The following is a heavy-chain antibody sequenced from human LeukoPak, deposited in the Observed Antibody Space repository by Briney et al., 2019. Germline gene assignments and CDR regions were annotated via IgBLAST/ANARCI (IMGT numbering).Heavy chain of an antibody. V-gene: IGHV5-51*01. D-gene: IGHD1-26*01. J-gene: IGHJ4*02. Sequence: GESLKISCKASGYSFTNYWIGWVRQMPGKGLEWMGIIYPSDSDTRYSPSFQVQVTISADKSITTAYLQWSSLKASDTAMYYCTRTRKYSGSYYGAIDYWAQGTQLTVSS. CDR2: IYPSDSDT. CDR1: GYSFTNYW. CDR3: TRTRKYSGSYYGAIDY.